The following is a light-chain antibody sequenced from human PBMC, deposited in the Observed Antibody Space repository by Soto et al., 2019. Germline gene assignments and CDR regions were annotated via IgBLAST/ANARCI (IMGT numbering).Light chain of an antibody. V-gene: IGKV1-5*01. CDR1: QSISDW. CDR2: DAS. Sequence: DIQMTQSPSTLSASVGDRFTITCRASQSISDWLAWFQLKPGKAPKLRIYDASSLESGVPSRFSGSGSGTEFTLTISSLQPDDFATYYCQQYNNYSTFGQGTKVDIK. CDR3: QQYNNYST. J-gene: IGKJ1*01.